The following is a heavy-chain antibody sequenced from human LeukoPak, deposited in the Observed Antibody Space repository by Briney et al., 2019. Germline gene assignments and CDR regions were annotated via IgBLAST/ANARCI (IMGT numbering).Heavy chain of an antibody. J-gene: IGHJ4*02. V-gene: IGHV3-23*01. CDR1: GFTFSSYG. CDR2: ITITGGDT. D-gene: IGHD2-21*01. Sequence: GGSLRLSCAASGFTFSSYGMNWVRQAPGKGLEWVSVITITGGDTKYADSVKGRFTISRDNSKNTVYLQMNSLRAEDTAVYFCARSEMWPPSFDYWGQGTPVTVSS. CDR3: ARSEMWPPSFDY.